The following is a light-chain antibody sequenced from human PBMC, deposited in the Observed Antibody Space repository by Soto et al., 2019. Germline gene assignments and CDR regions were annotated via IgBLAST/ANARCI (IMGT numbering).Light chain of an antibody. CDR3: QQSSSTPIT. V-gene: IGKV1-39*01. J-gene: IGKJ5*01. CDR1: QSIRSY. Sequence: DIQMTQSPSSLSASVGDRVTITCRASQSIRSYLNWYQQKPGKAPKLLIYGASSLQSGVPSRFSGSGSGTDFTLTISSLQPEDFATYYCQQSSSTPITFGQGTRLEIK. CDR2: GAS.